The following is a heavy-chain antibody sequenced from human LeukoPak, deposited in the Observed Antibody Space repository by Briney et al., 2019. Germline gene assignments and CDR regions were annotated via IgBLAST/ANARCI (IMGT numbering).Heavy chain of an antibody. D-gene: IGHD3-10*01. CDR2: ISGSGGNT. CDR1: GFTFSSYW. J-gene: IGHJ4*02. V-gene: IGHV3-23*01. Sequence: PGGSLRLSCAASGFTFSSYWMSWVRQAPGKGLEWVSIISGSGGNTYYADSVKGRFTISRDNSKNTLYVQMNSLRAEDTAVYYCAKDSGSGTYPFDYWGQGTLVTVSS. CDR3: AKDSGSGTYPFDY.